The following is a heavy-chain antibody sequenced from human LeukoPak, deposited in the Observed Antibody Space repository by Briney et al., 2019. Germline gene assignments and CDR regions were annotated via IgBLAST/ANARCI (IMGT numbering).Heavy chain of an antibody. D-gene: IGHD2-2*01. CDR3: ARGSAHQLPYFDY. CDR2: IIPIFGTA. Sequence: ASVKASCKASGGTFSSYAISWVRQAPGQGLEWMGRIIPIFGTANYAQKFQGRVTITTDESTSTAYMELSSLRSEDTAVYYCARGSAHQLPYFDYWGQGTLVTVSS. J-gene: IGHJ4*02. CDR1: GGTFSSYA. V-gene: IGHV1-69*05.